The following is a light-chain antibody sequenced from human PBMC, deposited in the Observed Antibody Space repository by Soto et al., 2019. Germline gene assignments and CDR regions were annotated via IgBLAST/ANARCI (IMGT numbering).Light chain of an antibody. Sequence: DIPMTQSPSTLSASVGDRVTLTCRASQSIGTWLAWYQQKPGKAPKVLIYDASSLESGVPSRFSGSGSGTEFTLTISSLQPDDFAAYYCQQYSDYSRTFGQGTKVEIK. CDR2: DAS. J-gene: IGKJ1*01. CDR3: QQYSDYSRT. CDR1: QSIGTW. V-gene: IGKV1-5*01.